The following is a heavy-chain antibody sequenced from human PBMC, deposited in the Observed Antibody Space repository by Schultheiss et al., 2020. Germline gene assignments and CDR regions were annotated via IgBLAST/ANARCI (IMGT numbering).Heavy chain of an antibody. Sequence: SETLSLTCAVSGYSISSDYYWGWIRQPPGKGLEWIGCIFHSGKTYYNPSLKSRVTLSVDTSNNHFSLRLTSVTAADTAVYYCARSGYSSFWGGYKFGMDVWGQGTTVTVSS. CDR2: IFHSGKT. V-gene: IGHV4-38-2*01. J-gene: IGHJ6*02. CDR3: ARSGYSSFWGGYKFGMDV. CDR1: GYSISSDYY. D-gene: IGHD3-3*01.